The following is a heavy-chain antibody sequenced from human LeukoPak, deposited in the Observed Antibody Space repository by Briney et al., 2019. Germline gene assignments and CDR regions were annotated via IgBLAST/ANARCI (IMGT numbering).Heavy chain of an antibody. CDR2: FDPEDGET. CDR1: GYTLTELS. V-gene: IGHV1-24*01. CDR3: ATSLSYDILTGYLN. D-gene: IGHD3-9*01. J-gene: IGHJ4*02. Sequence: ASVKVSCKVSGYTLTELSMHWVRQAPGKGLEWMGGFDPEDGETIYAQKFQGRVTMTEDTSTDTAYMELSSLRSEDTAVYYCATSLSYDILTGYLNWGQGTLVTVS.